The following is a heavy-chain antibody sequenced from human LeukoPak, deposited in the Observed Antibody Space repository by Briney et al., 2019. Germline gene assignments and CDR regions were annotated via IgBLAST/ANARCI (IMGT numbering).Heavy chain of an antibody. CDR1: GFTFSSYG. CDR3: AKTVVMTGIASFDY. V-gene: IGHV3-23*01. D-gene: IGHD2-21*02. J-gene: IGHJ4*02. Sequence: GGSLRLSCAASGFTFSSYGMNWVRQAPGKGLEWVSVISGRGDSSYYADSVKVRFTISRDNSKNALDLQMNSLRAEDTAVYYCAKTVVMTGIASFDYWGQGTLVTVSS. CDR2: ISGRGDSS.